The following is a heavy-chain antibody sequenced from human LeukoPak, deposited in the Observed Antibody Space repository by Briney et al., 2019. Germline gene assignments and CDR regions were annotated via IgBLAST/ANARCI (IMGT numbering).Heavy chain of an antibody. V-gene: IGHV3-21*01. CDR1: GFTFSSYS. CDR2: ITTTFYT. CDR3: ASPYGSGKDYFDY. J-gene: IGHJ4*02. Sequence: PGGSLRLSCAASGFTFSSYSFNWVRQVPGKGLEWVSSITTTFYTYYTDSVKGRFTISRDNAKNSLYLQMISLRAEDTAVYYCASPYGSGKDYFDYWGQGTLVTVSS. D-gene: IGHD3-10*01.